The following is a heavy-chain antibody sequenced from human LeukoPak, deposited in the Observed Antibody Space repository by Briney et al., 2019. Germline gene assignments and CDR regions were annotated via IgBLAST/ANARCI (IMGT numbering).Heavy chain of an antibody. CDR1: GGSISSSSYY. V-gene: IGHV4-39*01. Sequence: PSETLSLTCTVSGGSISSSSYYWGWIRQPPGKGLEWIGSIYYSGSTYYNPSLKSQVTISVDTSKNQFSLKLSSVTAADTAVYYCASLSLGEGIQLWSNFDYWGQGTLVTVSS. CDR2: IYYSGST. J-gene: IGHJ4*02. CDR3: ASLSLGEGIQLWSNFDY. D-gene: IGHD5-18*01.